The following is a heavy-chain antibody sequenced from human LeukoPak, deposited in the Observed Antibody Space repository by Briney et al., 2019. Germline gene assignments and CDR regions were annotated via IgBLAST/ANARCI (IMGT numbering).Heavy chain of an antibody. CDR2: ISYDGSNK. J-gene: IGHJ4*02. V-gene: IGHV3-30-3*01. Sequence: PGGSLRLSCAASGFTFSSYAMHWVRQAPGKGLEWVAVISYDGSNKYYADSVKGRFTISRDNSKNTLYLQMNSLRAEDTAVYYCARDKKGLEITMVRGVSDYWGQGTLVTVSS. CDR1: GFTFSSYA. D-gene: IGHD3-10*01. CDR3: ARDKKGLEITMVRGVSDY.